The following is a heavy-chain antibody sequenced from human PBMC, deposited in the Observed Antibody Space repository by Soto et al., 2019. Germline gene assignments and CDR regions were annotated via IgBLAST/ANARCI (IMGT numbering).Heavy chain of an antibody. Sequence: GGSLRLSCAASGFTFSSYGMHWVRQAPGKGLEWVAVIWYDGSNKYYADSAKGRFTISRDNSKNTLYLQMNSLRAEDTAVYYCARESSASTYYYDSSGYYWFDYWGQGTLVTVSS. CDR3: ARESSASTYYYDSSGYYWFDY. CDR2: IWYDGSNK. V-gene: IGHV3-33*01. J-gene: IGHJ4*02. CDR1: GFTFSSYG. D-gene: IGHD3-22*01.